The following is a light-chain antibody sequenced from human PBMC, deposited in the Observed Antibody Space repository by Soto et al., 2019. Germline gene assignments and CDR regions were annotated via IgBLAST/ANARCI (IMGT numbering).Light chain of an antibody. CDR3: QQLNSFPFT. V-gene: IGKV1-9*01. CDR2: SAS. Sequence: IQLTQSPSSLSASVGDRVTITCRASQGISSYLAWYQQEPGKAPKLLIYSASTLQSGVPSRFSGSGSGTGFTLTISNLQPEDVATYYCQQLNSFPFTFGGGTRVEIK. CDR1: QGISSY. J-gene: IGKJ4*01.